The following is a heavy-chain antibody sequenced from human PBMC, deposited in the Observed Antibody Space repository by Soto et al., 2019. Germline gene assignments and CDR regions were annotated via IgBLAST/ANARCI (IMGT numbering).Heavy chain of an antibody. J-gene: IGHJ3*02. CDR2: IYYSGRT. CDR1: GGSISSYY. Sequence: QVQLQESGPGLVKPSETLSLTCTVSGGSISSYYWSWIRQPPGKGLEWIGYIYYSGRTNYNPSLKSRVTISVDTSKNQFSLKLSSLTAADTAVYYCARTKGQWLDYSFDIWGQGTKVTVSS. CDR3: ARTKGQWLDYSFDI. V-gene: IGHV4-59*01. D-gene: IGHD6-19*01.